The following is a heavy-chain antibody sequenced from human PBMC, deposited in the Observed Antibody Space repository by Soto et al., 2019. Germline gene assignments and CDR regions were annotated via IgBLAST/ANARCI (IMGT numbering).Heavy chain of an antibody. CDR1: GGSISSGDYY. Sequence: QVQLQESGPGLVKPSQTLSLTCTVSGGSISSGDYYWSWIRQPPGKGLEWIGYIYYSGSTYYNPSLNSRVSISVDTSKNQFSLKLSSVTAADTAVYYCARGIAVAGLYFDLWGRGTLVTVSS. J-gene: IGHJ2*01. CDR2: IYYSGST. CDR3: ARGIAVAGLYFDL. V-gene: IGHV4-30-4*01. D-gene: IGHD6-19*01.